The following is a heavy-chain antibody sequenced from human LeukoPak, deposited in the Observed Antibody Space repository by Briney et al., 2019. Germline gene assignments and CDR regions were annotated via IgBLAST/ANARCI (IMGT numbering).Heavy chain of an antibody. D-gene: IGHD7-27*01. CDR1: GFTFSNYW. V-gene: IGHV3-74*01. CDR3: AIDPNWGTHS. CDR2: ISTDGKST. J-gene: IGHJ4*02. Sequence: PGGSLRLSCVASGFTFSNYWMLWVRQAPGKGLMWVSLISTDGKSTRYAESVKGRFTISRDNAKNALYLQMNSLRVEDTAVYYCAIDPNWGTHSWGQGVLVTVSS.